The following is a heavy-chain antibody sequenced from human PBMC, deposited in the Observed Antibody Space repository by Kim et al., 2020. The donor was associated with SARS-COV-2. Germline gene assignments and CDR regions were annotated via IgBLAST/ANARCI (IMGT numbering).Heavy chain of an antibody. J-gene: IGHJ3*01. CDR1: GGSISSYY. D-gene: IGHD6-19*01. V-gene: IGHV4-59*01. CDR2: IYDSGST. CDR3: ARGFHCSSGWGDRHDAFDF. Sequence: SETLSLTCTVSGGSISSYYWSWIRQPPGKGLEWIGHIYDSGSTNYNPSLKSRVTISVDTSKNQFSLKLSSVTAADTAVYYCARGFHCSSGWGDRHDAFDFWGQGTMVTVSS.